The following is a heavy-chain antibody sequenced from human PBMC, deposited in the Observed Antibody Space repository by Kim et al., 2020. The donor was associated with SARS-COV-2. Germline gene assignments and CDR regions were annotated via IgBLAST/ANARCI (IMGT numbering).Heavy chain of an antibody. Sequence: SETLSLTCTVSGASIDIDDYYWGWIRQPPGKGLEWIGYIYYNGRTFYNPSLTSRDALSVDTSKNQFSLDLNSVTAADTAIYYCARVAGDCSGTNCYIWGYFDLWGRGALVTVSS. V-gene: IGHV4-30-4*01. CDR2: IYYNGRT. CDR3: ARVAGDCSGTNCYIWGYFDL. CDR1: GASIDIDDYY. J-gene: IGHJ2*01. D-gene: IGHD2-2*02.